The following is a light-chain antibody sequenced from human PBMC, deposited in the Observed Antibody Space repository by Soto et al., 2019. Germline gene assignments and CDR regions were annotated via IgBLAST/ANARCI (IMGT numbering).Light chain of an antibody. Sequence: EIVLTQSPGTLSLSPGERATLSCRASQSISSIFVAWYQQRPGQAPRLLIYGASHRATGIPDKFRGSESGTNFTLTISRLEPEDSTGYYCQQFGRTFGPGTKVEIK. CDR1: QSISSIF. CDR3: QQFGRT. J-gene: IGKJ1*01. CDR2: GAS. V-gene: IGKV3-20*01.